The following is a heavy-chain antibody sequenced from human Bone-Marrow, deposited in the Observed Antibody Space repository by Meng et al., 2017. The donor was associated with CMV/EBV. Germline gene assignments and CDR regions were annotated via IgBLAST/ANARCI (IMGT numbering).Heavy chain of an antibody. CDR2: IIPIFGTA. CDR3: ARGYPNYYYGMDV. Sequence: SVKVSCKASGGTFSSYAISWVRQAPGQGLEWMGGIIPIFGTANYAQKFQGRVTITTDESTSTAYMELSSLRSEDTAVYYCARGYPNYYYGMDVWGQGTTVTVSS. CDR1: GGTFSSYA. V-gene: IGHV1-69*05. D-gene: IGHD2-2*02. J-gene: IGHJ6*02.